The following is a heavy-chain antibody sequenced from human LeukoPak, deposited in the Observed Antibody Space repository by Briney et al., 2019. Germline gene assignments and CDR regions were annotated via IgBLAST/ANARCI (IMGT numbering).Heavy chain of an antibody. CDR3: TTVDGSGSYYNTGSY. Sequence: GGSLRLSCAASGFTFSNAWVSWVRQAPGKGLEWVGRIKSKTDGGTTDYAAPVKGRFTISRDDSKSTLYLQMNSLKTEDTAVYYCTTVDGSGSYYNTGSYWGQGTLVTVSS. D-gene: IGHD3-10*01. CDR1: GFTFSNAW. V-gene: IGHV3-15*01. J-gene: IGHJ4*02. CDR2: IKSKTDGGTT.